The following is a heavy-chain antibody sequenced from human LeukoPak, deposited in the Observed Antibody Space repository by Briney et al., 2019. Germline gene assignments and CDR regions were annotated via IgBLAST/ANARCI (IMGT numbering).Heavy chain of an antibody. Sequence: PGGSLRLSCAASGFTFSSYGMHWVRQAPGKGLEWVAVISYDGSNKYYADSVKGRFTISRDNSNNTLYLQMNSLRAEDTAVYYCAKDPRYRATTGIYYFDYWGQGTLVTVSS. CDR1: GFTFSSYG. CDR3: AKDPRYRATTGIYYFDY. V-gene: IGHV3-30*18. J-gene: IGHJ4*02. D-gene: IGHD1-1*01. CDR2: ISYDGSNK.